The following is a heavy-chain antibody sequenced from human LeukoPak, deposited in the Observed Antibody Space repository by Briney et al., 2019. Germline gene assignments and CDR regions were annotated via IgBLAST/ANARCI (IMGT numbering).Heavy chain of an antibody. CDR1: GFTASSNY. CDR2: IYSDDRT. D-gene: IGHD2-8*01. Sequence: GGSLGLSCAASGFTASSNYMSWVRQAPGKGLEWVSVIYSDDRTYYADSVKGRFTISRHTSKKTLYLQMNSLRAEDTAVYYCAREVMAKRRAFDIWGQGTVVTVSS. V-gene: IGHV3-53*04. J-gene: IGHJ3*02. CDR3: AREVMAKRRAFDI.